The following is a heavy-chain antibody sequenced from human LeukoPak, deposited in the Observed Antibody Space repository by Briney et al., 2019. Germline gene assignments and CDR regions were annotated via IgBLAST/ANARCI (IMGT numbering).Heavy chain of an antibody. CDR1: GGSFSGYY. D-gene: IGHD3-22*01. Sequence: SETLSLTCAVYGGSFSGYYWSWIRQPPGKGLEWIGEINHSGSTNYNPSLKSRVTISVDTSKNQFSLKLSSVTAADTAVYYCARGWSTYYYDSSGYPLGYWGQGTLVTVSS. V-gene: IGHV4-34*01. CDR2: INHSGST. CDR3: ARGWSTYYYDSSGYPLGY. J-gene: IGHJ4*02.